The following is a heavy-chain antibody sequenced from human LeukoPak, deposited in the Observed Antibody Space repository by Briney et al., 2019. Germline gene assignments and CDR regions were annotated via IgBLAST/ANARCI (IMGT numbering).Heavy chain of an antibody. J-gene: IGHJ4*02. D-gene: IGHD3-10*01. V-gene: IGHV4-59*01. CDR3: ARDRGGGPQDY. Sequence: SETLSLTCTVSGGSISSYYWSWIRQPPGKGLEWIGYIYYSGSTNYNPSLKSRVTISVDTSKNQFSLKLSSVTAADTAVYYCARDRGGGPQDYWGQGTLVTVSS. CDR2: IYYSGST. CDR1: GGSISSYY.